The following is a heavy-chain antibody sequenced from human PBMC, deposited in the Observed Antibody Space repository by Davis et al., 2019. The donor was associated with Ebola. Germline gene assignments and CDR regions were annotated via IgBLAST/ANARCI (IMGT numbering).Heavy chain of an antibody. CDR2: IKSKADGGTT. CDR3: MTRIAARPSGWFDP. V-gene: IGHV3-15*01. D-gene: IGHD6-6*01. Sequence: GESLKISCDVSGLTFTNTWMNWVRQAPGKGLEWVGRIKSKADGGTTDYAAAVKGRFTISRDDSKNTVYLQMNSLKTEDTAVYYCMTRIAARPSGWFDPWGQGTLVTVSS. CDR1: GLTFTNTW. J-gene: IGHJ5*02.